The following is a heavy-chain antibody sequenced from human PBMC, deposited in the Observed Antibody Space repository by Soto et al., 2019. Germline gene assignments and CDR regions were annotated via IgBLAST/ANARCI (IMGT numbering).Heavy chain of an antibody. V-gene: IGHV4-59*01. CDR2: IYYSGST. J-gene: IGHJ4*02. CDR3: ATWGLTTVTGFDY. Sequence: PSETLSITCTVSGDSISSYYWSWIRQPPGKGLEWIGYIYYSGSTNYNPSLKSRVTISVDTSKNQFSLKLSSVTAADTAVYYCATWGLTTVTGFDYWGQGTLVTVSS. CDR1: GDSISSYY. D-gene: IGHD4-4*01.